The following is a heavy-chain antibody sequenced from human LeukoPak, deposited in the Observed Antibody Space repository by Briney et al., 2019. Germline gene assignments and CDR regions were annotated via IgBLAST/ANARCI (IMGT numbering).Heavy chain of an antibody. V-gene: IGHV3-23*01. CDR3: AKSGSTRWYLDY. Sequence: PGGSLRLSCAASGFTFSVYAMSWVRQALGKGLAWVAAISGSGDNNENTYYADSVKGQFTISRDNSKNTLYLQMSSLRAEDAAVYYCAKSGSTRWYLDYWGQGTLVIVSS. J-gene: IGHJ4*02. D-gene: IGHD6-13*01. CDR2: ISGSGDNNENT. CDR1: GFTFSVYA.